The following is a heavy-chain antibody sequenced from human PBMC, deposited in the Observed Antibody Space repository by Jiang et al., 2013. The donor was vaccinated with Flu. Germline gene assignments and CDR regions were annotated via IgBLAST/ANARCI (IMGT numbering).Heavy chain of an antibody. Sequence: VQLVESGGGVVQPGRSLRLSCAASGFTFSSYGMHWVRQAPGKGLEWVAVISYDGSNKYYADSVKGRFTISRDNSKNTLYLQMNSLRAEDTAVYYCARGYCSSTSCLPYYF. V-gene: IGHV3-30*03. CDR1: GFTFSSYG. D-gene: IGHD2-2*01. J-gene: IGHJ4*01. CDR2: ISYDGSNK. CDR3: ARGYCSSTSCLPYYF.